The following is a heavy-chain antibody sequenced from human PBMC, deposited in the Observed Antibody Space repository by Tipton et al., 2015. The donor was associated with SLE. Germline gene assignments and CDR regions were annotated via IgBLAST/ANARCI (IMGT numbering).Heavy chain of an antibody. CDR2: IHYSGRT. J-gene: IGHJ5*02. CDR1: GGSISSGSYN. CDR3: ARLGLPPDNWFDP. D-gene: IGHD5-12*01. V-gene: IGHV4-39*07. Sequence: TLSLTCTVSGGSISSGSYNWGWIRQPPGKGLEWIGSIHYSGRTNYNPSLKSRITKSVDTSKNQFSLKLSSVTAADMAVYYCARLGLPPDNWFDPWGQGTLVTVSS.